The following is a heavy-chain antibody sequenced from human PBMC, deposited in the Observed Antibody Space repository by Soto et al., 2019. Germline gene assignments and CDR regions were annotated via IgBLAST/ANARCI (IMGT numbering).Heavy chain of an antibody. CDR2: INAGSGNT. CDR1: GYTFSAYT. D-gene: IGHD3-3*02. V-gene: IGHV1-3*01. CDR3: ARDTETLGPRANDALDI. J-gene: IGHJ3*02. Sequence: QAQLVQSGAEMKKPGASVKVSCKATGYTFSAYTMNWVRQAPGQSLEWMGWINAGSGNTKYSHNFQGMVSITRDTSASTVYMELTGMTSEDTAVYYCARDTETLGPRANDALDIWGQGTLVTVSS.